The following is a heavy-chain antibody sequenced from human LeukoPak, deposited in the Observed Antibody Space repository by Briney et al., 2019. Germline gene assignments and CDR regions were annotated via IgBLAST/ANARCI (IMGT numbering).Heavy chain of an antibody. V-gene: IGHV3-23*01. Sequence: GGSLRLSCAAPGFTFGSNGMSWVRQAPGKGLDGVSGISASGAITYYADSVKGRFTISRDISTDTLYLQMNSLGVDDTAIYYCARGGIYGVKSDYWGQGSLVTDSS. CDR1: GFTFGSNG. CDR3: ARGGIYGVKSDY. CDR2: ISASGAIT. J-gene: IGHJ4*02. D-gene: IGHD6-13*01.